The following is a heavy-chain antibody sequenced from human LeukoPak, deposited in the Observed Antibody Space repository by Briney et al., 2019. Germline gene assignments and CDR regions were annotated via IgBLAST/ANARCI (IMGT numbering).Heavy chain of an antibody. CDR1: GFSFSYYG. J-gene: IGHJ4*02. CDR2: INSNGAVI. Sequence: GSLRLSCAASGFSFSYYGMNWARRAPGKGLEWLSHINSNGAVISYADSVKGRFTISRDTAKSSLYLQMNSLQIEDTAIYFCARDPDGDYDFDYRGQGTLVTVSS. CDR3: ARDPDGDYDFDY. D-gene: IGHD4-17*01. V-gene: IGHV3-48*01.